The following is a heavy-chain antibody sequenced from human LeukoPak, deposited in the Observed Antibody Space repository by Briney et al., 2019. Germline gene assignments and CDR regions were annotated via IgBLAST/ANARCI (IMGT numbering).Heavy chain of an antibody. CDR1: GDSISSSNW. Sequence: SGTLSLTCVVSGDSISSSNWWSWVRQPPGKGLEWIGEIFPSGSTNYNPSLKSRVTTSIDKSKNQFSLKVNSVTAADTAVYYCAKDLGYQLLHWGQGTLVTVSS. CDR3: AKDLGYQLLH. V-gene: IGHV4-4*02. J-gene: IGHJ4*02. D-gene: IGHD2-2*01. CDR2: IFPSGST.